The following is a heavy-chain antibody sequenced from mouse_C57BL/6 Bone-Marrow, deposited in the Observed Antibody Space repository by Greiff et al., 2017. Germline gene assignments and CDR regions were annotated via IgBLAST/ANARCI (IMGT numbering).Heavy chain of an antibody. CDR1: GYSFTDYN. V-gene: IGHV1-39*01. D-gene: IGHD2-5*01. Sequence: VQLKESGPELVKPGASVKISCKASGYSFTDYNMNWVKQSNGKSLEWIGVINPNYGTPSYNQKFKGKATLTVDQSSSTAYMQLNSLTSEDSAVYYCARENYSNFGGFAYWGQGTLVTVSA. CDR2: INPNYGTP. J-gene: IGHJ3*01. CDR3: ARENYSNFGGFAY.